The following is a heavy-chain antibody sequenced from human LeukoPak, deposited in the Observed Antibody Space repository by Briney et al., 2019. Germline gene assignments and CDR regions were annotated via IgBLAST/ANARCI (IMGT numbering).Heavy chain of an antibody. V-gene: IGHV4-34*01. CDR3: ARGPRTQYYGMDV. CDR2: INHSGST. CDR1: GGSFSGYY. D-gene: IGHD1-1*01. J-gene: IGHJ6*04. Sequence: SETLSLTCAVYGGSFSGYYWSWIRQPPGKGLEWIGEINHSGSTNYNPSLKSRVTISVDTSKNQFSLKLSSVTAADMAVYYCARGPRTQYYGMDVWGKGTTVTVSS.